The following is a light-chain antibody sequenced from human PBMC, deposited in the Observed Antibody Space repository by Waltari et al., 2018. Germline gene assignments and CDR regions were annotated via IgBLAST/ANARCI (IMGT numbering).Light chain of an antibody. CDR3: QQTYGGSPT. CDR2: RTS. J-gene: IGKJ1*01. CDR1: QTISTY. Sequence: EIQMIQSPSSLSASIGDRLTITCRASQTISTYLNWYQQKTGKAPKLLIYRTSNLQSGVLSMFTGSGSGTDFTLTISSLQPDDFATYYWQQTYGGSPTFGQGTKVEIK. V-gene: IGKV1-39*01.